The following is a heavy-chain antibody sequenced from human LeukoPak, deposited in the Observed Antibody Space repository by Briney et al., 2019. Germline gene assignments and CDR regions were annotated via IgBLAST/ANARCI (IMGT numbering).Heavy chain of an antibody. CDR3: ARKLEQWLVAPGDY. CDR2: ISSGSSYK. CDR1: GFTFSSYS. J-gene: IGHJ4*02. V-gene: IGHV3-21*01. D-gene: IGHD6-19*01. Sequence: GGSLRLSCAASGFTFSSYSKNWVRQAPGKGLEWVSFISSGSSYKYYADSVEGRFTISRDNAKNSLYLQMNSLRAEDTAVYYCARKLEQWLVAPGDYWGQGTLVTVSS.